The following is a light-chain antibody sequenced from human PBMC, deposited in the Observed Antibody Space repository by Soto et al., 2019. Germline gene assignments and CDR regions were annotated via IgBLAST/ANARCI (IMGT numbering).Light chain of an antibody. J-gene: IGLJ1*01. V-gene: IGLV2-23*03. Sequence: QSVLTQPASVSGSPGQSITISCTGTSSDVGSYNLVSWYQQHPGKAPKLMIYEGSKRPSGVSNRFSGSKSGNTASLTISGLQAEDEADYYCCSYAGSSTFGFGTGTKVTAL. CDR3: CSYAGSSTFG. CDR1: SSDVGSYNL. CDR2: EGS.